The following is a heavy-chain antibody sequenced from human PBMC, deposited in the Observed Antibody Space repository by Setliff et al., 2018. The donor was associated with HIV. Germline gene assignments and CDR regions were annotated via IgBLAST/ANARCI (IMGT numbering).Heavy chain of an antibody. Sequence: GGSLRLSCAASGFSNSALHWVRQAPGKGLEWVGRIRSKANNYSTEYAASVKGRFTISRDASKSSMYLQMNSLKSEDTAVYYCVGLRYYADGAWHGGDYWGQGSLVTVSS. CDR2: IRSKANNYST. CDR1: GFSNSAL. V-gene: IGHV3-72*01. D-gene: IGHD2-8*01. J-gene: IGHJ4*02. CDR3: VGLRYYADGAWHGGDY.